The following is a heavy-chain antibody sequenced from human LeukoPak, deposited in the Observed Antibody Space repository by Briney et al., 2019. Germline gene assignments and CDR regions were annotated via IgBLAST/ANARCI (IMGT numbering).Heavy chain of an antibody. CDR3: AKQPYNYYYLDA. V-gene: IGHV3-23*01. Sequence: GGSLRISCAISGLTSHDYAMTWVRQAPGKGLEWVSTIVGDSSKTYYAASVRGRFTISRDNSNCVLFLHMNSLRAEDTAIYYCAKQPYNYYYLDAWGKGTTVTISS. CDR2: IVGDSSKT. D-gene: IGHD1-14*01. J-gene: IGHJ6*03. CDR1: GLTSHDYA.